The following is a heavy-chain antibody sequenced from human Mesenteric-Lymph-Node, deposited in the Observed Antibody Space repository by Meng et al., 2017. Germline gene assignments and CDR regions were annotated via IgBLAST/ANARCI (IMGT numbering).Heavy chain of an antibody. CDR1: GGSISSYY. CDR3: ASDRRYSGSYYFDY. CDR2: IYYSGST. V-gene: IGHV4-59*01. J-gene: IGHJ4*02. D-gene: IGHD1-26*01. Sequence: SETLSLTCTVSGGSISSYYWSWIRQPPGKGLEWIGYIYYSGSTNYNPSLKSRVTISVDTSKNQFSLKLSSVTAADTAMYYCASDRRYSGSYYFDYWGQGTRVTVSS.